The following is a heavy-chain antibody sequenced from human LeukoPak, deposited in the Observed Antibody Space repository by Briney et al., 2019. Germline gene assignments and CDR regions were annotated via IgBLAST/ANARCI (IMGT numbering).Heavy chain of an antibody. CDR3: ARGPKALYGDYDY. V-gene: IGHV4-61*01. J-gene: IGHJ4*02. CDR2: IYYSGST. Sequence: SETLSLTCTVSGGSVSSGSYYWSWIRQPPGKGLEWIGYIYYSGSTNYNPSLKSRVTISVDTSKNQFSLKLSSVTAADTAVYYCARGPKALYGDYDYWGPGTLVTVSS. CDR1: GGSVSSGSYY. D-gene: IGHD4-17*01.